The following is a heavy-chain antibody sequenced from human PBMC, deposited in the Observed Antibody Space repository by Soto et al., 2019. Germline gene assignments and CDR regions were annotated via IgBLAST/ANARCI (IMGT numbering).Heavy chain of an antibody. CDR1: GFTFSSYG. D-gene: IGHD6-13*01. CDR3: AKTLNPRYSSSWYLDY. V-gene: IGHV3-30*18. J-gene: IGHJ4*02. CDR2: ISYDGSNK. Sequence: RRLSCAASGFTFSSYGMHWVRQAPGKGLEWVAVISYDGSNKYYADSVKGRFTISRDNSKNTLYLQMNSLRAEDTAVYYCAKTLNPRYSSSWYLDYWGQGTLVTVSS.